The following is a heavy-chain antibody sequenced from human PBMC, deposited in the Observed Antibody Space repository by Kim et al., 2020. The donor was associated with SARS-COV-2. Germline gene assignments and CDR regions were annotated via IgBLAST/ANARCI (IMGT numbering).Heavy chain of an antibody. CDR1: GGSFSGYY. D-gene: IGHD3-16*02. CDR3: ARVVSYDYVWGSYRYLLP. CDR2: INHSGST. Sequence: SETLSLTCAVYGGSFSGYYWSWIRQPPGKGLEWIGEINHSGSTNYNPSLKSRVTISVDTSKNQFSLKLSSVTAADTAVYYCARVVSYDYVWGSYRYLLPWGQGTLVTVSS. J-gene: IGHJ5*02. V-gene: IGHV4-34*01.